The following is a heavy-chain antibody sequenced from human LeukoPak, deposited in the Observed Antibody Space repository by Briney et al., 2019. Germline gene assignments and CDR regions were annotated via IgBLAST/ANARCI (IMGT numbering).Heavy chain of an antibody. V-gene: IGHV1-18*01. J-gene: IGHJ4*02. CDR1: GYTFTSYG. Sequence: GASVKVSCKASGYTFTSYGLSWVRQAPGQGLEWMGWISAYNGNTNYAQTLQGRVTMTTDTSTSTAYMELRSLRSDDTAVYYCAKDKVKQLSSFDYWGQGTLVTVSS. CDR3: AKDKVKQLSSFDY. D-gene: IGHD6-13*01. CDR2: ISAYNGNT.